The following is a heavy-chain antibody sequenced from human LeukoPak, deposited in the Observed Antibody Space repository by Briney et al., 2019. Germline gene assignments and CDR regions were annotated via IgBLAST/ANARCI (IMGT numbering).Heavy chain of an antibody. Sequence: ASVKVSCKASGYTFTSYYMHWVRQAPGQGLEWMGIINPSGGSTSYAQKFQGRVTMTRDMPTSTVYMELSSLRSEDTAVYYCARAMYYYDSSGVSGYWGQGTLVTVSS. CDR1: GYTFTSYY. D-gene: IGHD3-22*01. V-gene: IGHV1-46*01. CDR2: INPSGGST. CDR3: ARAMYYYDSSGVSGY. J-gene: IGHJ4*02.